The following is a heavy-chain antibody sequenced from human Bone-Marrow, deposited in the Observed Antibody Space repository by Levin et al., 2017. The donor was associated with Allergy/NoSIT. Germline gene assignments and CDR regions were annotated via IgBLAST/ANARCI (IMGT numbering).Heavy chain of an antibody. Sequence: HGESLKISCIVSGFTFSDYSIYWVRQAPGKGLEWISSISSDSSDLYYADSVKGRFTISRDNAKNSLNLQVSSLRAEDTAVYHCVRGIIGDVRVAHKEASDVWGQGTMVTVSS. J-gene: IGHJ3*01. CDR3: VRGIIGDVRVAHKEASDV. CDR2: ISSDSSDL. CDR1: GFTFSDYS. V-gene: IGHV3-21*01. D-gene: IGHD2/OR15-2a*01.